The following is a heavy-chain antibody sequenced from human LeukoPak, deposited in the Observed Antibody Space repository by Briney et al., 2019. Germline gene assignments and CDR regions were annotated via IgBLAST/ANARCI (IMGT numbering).Heavy chain of an antibody. D-gene: IGHD3-10*01. CDR2: LRGDGET. V-gene: IGHV3-23*01. Sequence: GGSLRLSCVASGFTFSSYAMSWGRQAPARGLEWVSSLRGDGETFYADCVKGRFTLSRDDSRNTVFLHLNNLRVEDTALYYCAKASWVSSADAVLWGQGTVVTVS. J-gene: IGHJ4*02. CDR3: AKASWVSSADAVL. CDR1: GFTFSSYA.